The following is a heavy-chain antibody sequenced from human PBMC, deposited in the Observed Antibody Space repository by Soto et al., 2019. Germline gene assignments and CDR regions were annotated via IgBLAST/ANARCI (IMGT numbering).Heavy chain of an antibody. V-gene: IGHV1-18*04. CDR1: GYTFTSYG. CDR3: ARMYCSGGSCPWPSYYFDY. D-gene: IGHD2-15*01. J-gene: IGHJ4*02. CDR2: ISAYNGNT. Sequence: GASVKVSCKASGYTFTSYGISWVRQAPGQGLEWMGWISAYNGNTNYAQKLQGRVTMTTDTSTSTAYMELRGLRSDDTAVYYCARMYCSGGSCPWPSYYFDYWGQGTLVTVSS.